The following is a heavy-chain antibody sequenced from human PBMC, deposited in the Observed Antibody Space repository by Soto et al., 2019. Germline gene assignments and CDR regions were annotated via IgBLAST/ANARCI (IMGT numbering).Heavy chain of an antibody. CDR2: ISGSGGST. CDR1: GFTFSSYA. D-gene: IGHD3-22*01. Sequence: GGSLRLSCAASGFTFSSYAMSWVRQAPGKGLEWVSAISGSGGSTYYADSVKGRFTISKDNSKNTLYLQMNSLRAEDTAVYYCAKDRWYYYDSSGYYGDAFDIWGQGTMVTVSS. V-gene: IGHV3-23*01. CDR3: AKDRWYYYDSSGYYGDAFDI. J-gene: IGHJ3*02.